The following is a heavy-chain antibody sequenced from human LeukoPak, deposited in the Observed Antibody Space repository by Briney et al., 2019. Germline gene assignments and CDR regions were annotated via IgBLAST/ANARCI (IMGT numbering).Heavy chain of an antibody. CDR3: VRESFWTGYSEYFDP. CDR2: IWNDGSKK. CDR1: GFTFGDFG. Sequence: GGSLRLSCAASGFTFGDFGMYWVRQAPGKGLEWAALIWNDGSKKYYADSMKGRFTISRDNSKETLYLQMNSLRAEDTAVYYCVRESFWTGYSEYFDPWGQGILVTVSS. V-gene: IGHV3-33*01. J-gene: IGHJ4*02. D-gene: IGHD3/OR15-3a*01.